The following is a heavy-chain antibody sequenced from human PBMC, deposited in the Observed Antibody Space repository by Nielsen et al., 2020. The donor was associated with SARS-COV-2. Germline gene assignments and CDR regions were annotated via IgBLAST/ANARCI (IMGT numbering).Heavy chain of an antibody. V-gene: IGHV1-69*13. D-gene: IGHD3-3*01. CDR1: GGTFSSYA. J-gene: IGHJ4*02. CDR3: ATDSPFGVVIYALAH. Sequence: SVKVSCKASGGTFSSYAISWVRQAPGQGLEWMGGIIPIFGTANYAQKFQGRVTITADESTSTAYMELSSLRSDDTAVYYCATDSPFGVVIYALAHWGQGTLVTVSS. CDR2: IIPIFGTA.